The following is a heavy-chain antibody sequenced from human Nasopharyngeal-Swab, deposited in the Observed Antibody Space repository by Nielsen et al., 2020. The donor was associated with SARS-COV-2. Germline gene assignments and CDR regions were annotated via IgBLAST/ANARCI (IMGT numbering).Heavy chain of an antibody. V-gene: IGHV4-31*03. CDR3: ARARSSITIFGVVNPVDAFDI. CDR1: GGSISSGGYY. D-gene: IGHD3-3*01. CDR2: IYYSGST. J-gene: IGHJ3*02. Sequence: SETLSLTCTASGGSISSGGYYWSWIRQHPGKGLEWIGYIYYSGSTYYNPSLKSRVTISVDTSKNQFSLKLSSVTAADTAVYYCARARSSITIFGVVNPVDAFDIWGQGTMVTVSS.